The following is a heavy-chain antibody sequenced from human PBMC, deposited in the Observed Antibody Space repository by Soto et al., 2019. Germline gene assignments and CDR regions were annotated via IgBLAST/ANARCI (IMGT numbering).Heavy chain of an antibody. V-gene: IGHV3-64D*06. CDR1: GFTFSSYA. CDR3: VKDRGWWPNAFDY. CDR2: ISSNGGST. D-gene: IGHD2-15*01. Sequence: EVQLVESGGGLVQPGGSLRLSCSASGFTFSSYAMHWVRQAPGKGLEYVSAISSNGGSTYYADSMKGRFTISTDNSENTLYLQMSTLRAEDTAVYYCVKDRGWWPNAFDYWGQGTLVTVSS. J-gene: IGHJ4*02.